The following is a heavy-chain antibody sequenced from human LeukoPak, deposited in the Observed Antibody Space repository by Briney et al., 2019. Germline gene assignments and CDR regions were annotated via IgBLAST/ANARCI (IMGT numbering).Heavy chain of an antibody. CDR2: IYSGGST. CDR1: GFTVSSNY. Sequence: GGSLRLSCAASGFTVSSNYMSWVRQAPGKGLEWVPIIYSGGSTYYADSVKGRFTISRDNSKNTLYLQMNSLRAEDTAVYYCARDKSSPHAFDIWGQGTMVTVSS. CDR3: ARDKSSPHAFDI. V-gene: IGHV3-53*01. J-gene: IGHJ3*02.